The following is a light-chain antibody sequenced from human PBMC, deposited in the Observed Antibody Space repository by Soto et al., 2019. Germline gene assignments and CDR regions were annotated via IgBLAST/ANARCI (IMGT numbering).Light chain of an antibody. V-gene: IGLV2-14*01. CDR1: TSVVGGYNY. J-gene: IGLJ1*01. CDR2: DVS. Sequence: QTALTQPDSVSGSPGQSLTNSCTGTTSVVGGYNYVSWYQQHPGKAPKLMIYDVSNRPSGISNRFSGSKSGNTASLTISGLQAEDEADYYCSSYTSSSTYVFGTGTKVTVL. CDR3: SSYTSSSTYV.